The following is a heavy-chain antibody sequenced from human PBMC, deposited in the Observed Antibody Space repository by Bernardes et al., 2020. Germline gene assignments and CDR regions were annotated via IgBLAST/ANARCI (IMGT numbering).Heavy chain of an antibody. CDR3: ARVSIIAVAGTPAYPHEPCAFDI. Sequence: GSPRLSCAAPGFTFSSYWMSWVRQAPGKGLEWVANIKQDGSEKYYVDSVKGRFTISRDNAKNSLYLQMNSLRAEDTAVYYCARVSIIAVAGTPAYPHEPCAFDIWGQGTMVTVSS. D-gene: IGHD6-19*01. CDR1: GFTFSSYW. CDR2: IKQDGSEK. J-gene: IGHJ3*02. V-gene: IGHV3-7*03.